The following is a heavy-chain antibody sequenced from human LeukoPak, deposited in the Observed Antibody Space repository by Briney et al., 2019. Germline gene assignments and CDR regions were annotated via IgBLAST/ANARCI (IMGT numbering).Heavy chain of an antibody. Sequence: GGSLRLSCAASGFTFSSYAMSWVRQAPGKGLEWVSAISGSGGHTYYTDSVKGRFTISRDNSKNTLYLQMNSLRAEDTAVYYCARRGGIAVARNFDYWGQGTLVTVSS. CDR3: ARRGGIAVARNFDY. V-gene: IGHV3-23*01. D-gene: IGHD6-19*01. CDR1: GFTFSSYA. CDR2: ISGSGGHT. J-gene: IGHJ4*02.